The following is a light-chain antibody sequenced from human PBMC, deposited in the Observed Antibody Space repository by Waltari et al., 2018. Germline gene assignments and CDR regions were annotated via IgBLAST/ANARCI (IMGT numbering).Light chain of an antibody. J-gene: IGLJ3*02. Sequence: QSALTQPASVPGSPGQSIPIPCTGTSSDVGGFNYVPWYQRHPGKAPQLLIYEVTNRPSGVSNRFSGSKSANTASLTISGLQAEDEADYYCSSYTTSSTLVFGGGTKLTVL. CDR2: EVT. CDR3: SSYTTSSTLV. V-gene: IGLV2-14*01. CDR1: SSDVGGFNY.